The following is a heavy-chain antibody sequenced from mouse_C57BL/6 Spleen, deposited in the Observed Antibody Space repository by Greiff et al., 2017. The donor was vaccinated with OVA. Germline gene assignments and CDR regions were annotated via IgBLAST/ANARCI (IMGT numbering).Heavy chain of an antibody. CDR1: GFTFSSYA. D-gene: IGHD2-4*01. J-gene: IGHJ3*01. Sequence: EVKLVESGGGLVKPGGSLTLSCAASGFTFSSYAMSWVRQTPEKRLEWVATISDGGSYTYYPDNVKGRFTISRDNAKNNLYLQMSHLKSEDTAMYYCARGLDYDWAYWGQGTLVTVSA. V-gene: IGHV5-4*03. CDR2: ISDGGSYT. CDR3: ARGLDYDWAY.